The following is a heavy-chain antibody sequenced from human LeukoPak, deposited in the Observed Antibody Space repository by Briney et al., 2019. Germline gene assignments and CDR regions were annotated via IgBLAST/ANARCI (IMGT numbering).Heavy chain of an antibody. J-gene: IGHJ4*02. D-gene: IGHD5-24*01. CDR1: GFTFSSYW. Sequence: GGSLRLSCAASGFTFSSYWMHWVRQAPGKGLVWVSPINGDGSSTRYPDSVKGRFTISRDNAKNTLYLQMNSLGAEDTAVYYCARGGDAYRARGLDHWGQGTLVTVSS. CDR2: INGDGSST. V-gene: IGHV3-74*01. CDR3: ARGGDAYRARGLDH.